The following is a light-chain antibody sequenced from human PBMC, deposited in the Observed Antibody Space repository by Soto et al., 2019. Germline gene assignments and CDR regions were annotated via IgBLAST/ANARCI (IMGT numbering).Light chain of an antibody. CDR2: AAS. J-gene: IGKJ1*01. V-gene: IGKV1-39*01. CDR1: QSISSY. Sequence: DLQMTQSPSSLSAFVGDRVTITCRASQSISSYLNWYEQKPGKAPQLLIYAASSLQSGVPSRFSGSGSGTDFTLTISSLQPEDSATYYCQQTDNTPWTFGQGTKVEIK. CDR3: QQTDNTPWT.